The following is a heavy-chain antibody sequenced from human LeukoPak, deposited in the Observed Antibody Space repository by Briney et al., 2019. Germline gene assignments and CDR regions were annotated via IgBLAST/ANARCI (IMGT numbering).Heavy chain of an antibody. V-gene: IGHV3-21*01. Sequence: KTGGSLRLSCAASGFTFSSYSMNWVRQAPGKGLEWVSSISSSSSYTYYADSVKGRFTISRDNAKNSLYLQMNSLRAEDTAVYYCARGGRLLWFGESIDYWGQGTLVTVSS. J-gene: IGHJ4*02. CDR1: GFTFSSYS. CDR3: ARGGRLLWFGESIDY. D-gene: IGHD3-10*01. CDR2: ISSSSSYT.